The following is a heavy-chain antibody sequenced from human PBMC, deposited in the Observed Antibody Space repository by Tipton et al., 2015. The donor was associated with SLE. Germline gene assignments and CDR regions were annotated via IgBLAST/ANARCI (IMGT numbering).Heavy chain of an antibody. J-gene: IGHJ4*02. CDR1: GFTVSSNY. D-gene: IGHD2-2*01. V-gene: IGHV3-66*01. CDR3: ARVTRSTFFADY. Sequence: SLRLSCAASGFTVSSNYMSWVRQAPGKGLEWVSVIYSGGSTYYADSVKGRFTIPRDNSKNTLYLQMNGLRAEDTAVYYCARVTRSTFFADYWGQGTLVTVSS. CDR2: IYSGGST.